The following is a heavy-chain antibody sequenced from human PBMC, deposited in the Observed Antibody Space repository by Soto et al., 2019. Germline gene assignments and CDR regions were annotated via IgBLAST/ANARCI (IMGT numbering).Heavy chain of an antibody. CDR1: GASISSNTYY. D-gene: IGHD2-21*02. CDR3: AREASDWEYFQH. V-gene: IGHV4-39*07. J-gene: IGHJ1*01. CDR2: IYYDGST. Sequence: PSETLSLTCTVSGASISSNTYYWAWIRRPPGKGLECIGSIYYDGSTNYNPSLKSRVTISLDRSKKQFSLKLSSVTAADTAVYYCAREASDWEYFQHWGQGTLVTVSS.